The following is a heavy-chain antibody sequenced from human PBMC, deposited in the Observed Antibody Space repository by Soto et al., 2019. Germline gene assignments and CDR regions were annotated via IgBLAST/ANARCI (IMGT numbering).Heavy chain of an antibody. V-gene: IGHV3-21*01. CDR2: ISSSSSYI. CDR3: ARYVGYYDSSGYYLYYFDY. CDR1: GFTFSSYS. D-gene: IGHD3-22*01. Sequence: GSLRLSCAASGFTFSSYSMNWVRQAPGKGLEWVSSISSSSSYIYYADSVKGRFTISRDNAKNSLYLQMNSLRAEDTAVYYCARYVGYYDSSGYYLYYFDYWGQGTLVTVSS. J-gene: IGHJ4*02.